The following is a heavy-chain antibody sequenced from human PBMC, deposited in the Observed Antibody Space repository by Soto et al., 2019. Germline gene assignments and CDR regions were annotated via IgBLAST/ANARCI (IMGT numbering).Heavy chain of an antibody. Sequence: QVQLVQSGAEVKKPGASVKVSCKASGYTFTSYGISWVRQAPGQGLEWMGWISAYNGNTNYAQKLQGRVTMTTDTSTSTAYMELRSLRSDDTAVYYCARTRATLLLFGDNNWFDPWGQRTLVTVSS. V-gene: IGHV1-18*01. CDR1: GYTFTSYG. D-gene: IGHD3-10*01. CDR3: ARTRATLLLFGDNNWFDP. J-gene: IGHJ5*02. CDR2: ISAYNGNT.